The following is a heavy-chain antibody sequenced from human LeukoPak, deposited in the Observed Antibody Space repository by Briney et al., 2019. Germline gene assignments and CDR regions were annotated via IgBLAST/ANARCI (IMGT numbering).Heavy chain of an antibody. Sequence: PGRSLRPPCAAAGFTFDDYAMHWVRQAAGKGLEWVSRIGWNSGGIDYADSVKGRFTISRDNAKNSLDLQMNSLRDEDTAFYYCVKGTTFDAFDIWSQGTMVTVSA. D-gene: IGHD3-16*01. CDR2: IGWNSGGI. V-gene: IGHV3-9*01. CDR3: VKGTTFDAFDI. J-gene: IGHJ3*02. CDR1: GFTFDDYA.